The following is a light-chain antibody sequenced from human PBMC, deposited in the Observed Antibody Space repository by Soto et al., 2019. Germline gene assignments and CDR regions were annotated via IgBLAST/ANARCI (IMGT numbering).Light chain of an antibody. J-gene: IGLJ2*01. V-gene: IGLV3-21*02. CDR2: DDS. CDR3: QVWDSSSVV. CDR1: NIGSKS. Sequence: SYELTQPPSVSVAPGQTARITCGGNNIGSKSVHWYQQKPRQAPVLVVYDDSDRPSGIPERFSGSNSGNTATLTISRVEAGDEADYYCQVWDSSSVVFGGGTKVTVL.